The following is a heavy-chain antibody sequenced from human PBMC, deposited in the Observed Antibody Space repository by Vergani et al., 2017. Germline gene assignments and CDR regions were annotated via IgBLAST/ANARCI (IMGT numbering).Heavy chain of an antibody. CDR3: ARVEVAATLIYSYYYMDV. CDR2: INSDGNRA. CDR1: GFTFSRYW. D-gene: IGHD6-19*01. J-gene: IGHJ6*03. V-gene: IGHV3-74*01. Sequence: EVQLVESGGDLVQPGGSLRLSCAASGFTFSRYWMHWVRQAPGKGLVWVSRINSDGNRAAYADSVKGRFTISRDNAKNTLYLHMNSLRAEDTAVYYCARVEVAATLIYSYYYMDVWGKGP.